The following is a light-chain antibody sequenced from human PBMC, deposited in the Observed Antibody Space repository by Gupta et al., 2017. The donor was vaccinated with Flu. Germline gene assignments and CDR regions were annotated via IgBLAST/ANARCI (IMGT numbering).Light chain of an antibody. CDR3: QQYYATAAWT. J-gene: IGKJ1*01. CDR2: WAS. CDR1: QSVLYTPNNKNY. Sequence: VMTPYPDSLAVSLGETATINCKSSQSVLYTPNNKNYLAWYQQKPGQPPKLLIYWASTRESGVPDRFRGSGSGTDFMLTISSLKAEDVAVDYCQQYYATAAWTCGQGTKVEI. V-gene: IGKV4-1*01.